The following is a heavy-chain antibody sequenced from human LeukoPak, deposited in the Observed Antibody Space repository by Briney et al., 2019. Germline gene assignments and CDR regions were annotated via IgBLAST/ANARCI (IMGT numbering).Heavy chain of an antibody. J-gene: IGHJ4*02. V-gene: IGHV3-7*05. D-gene: IGHD1-26*01. CDR1: GFTFSSFW. Sequence: GGSLRLSCAASGFTFSSFWMGWVRQAPGKGLERVANIKQDGSEQYYVDSVKGRFTISRDNAKNSLYLQMNSLRAEDTAVYYCARDRSVGATPLDYWGQGTLVTVSS. CDR3: ARDRSVGATPLDY. CDR2: IKQDGSEQ.